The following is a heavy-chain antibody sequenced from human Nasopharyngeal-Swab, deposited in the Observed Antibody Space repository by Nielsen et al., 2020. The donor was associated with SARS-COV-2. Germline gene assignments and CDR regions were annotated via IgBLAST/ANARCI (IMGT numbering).Heavy chain of an antibody. D-gene: IGHD3-10*01. CDR2: ISSSTSYI. CDR1: GFTFSNYS. V-gene: IGHV3-21*01. CDR3: ARDGFGESPYYYYYGMDV. J-gene: IGHJ6*02. Sequence: GGSLRLSCAASGFTFSNYSMNWVRQAPGKGLEWVSSISSSTSYIYYADSVKGRFTISRDNAKNSLYLQMNSLRAEDTAVYYCARDGFGESPYYYYYGMDVWGQGTTVTASS.